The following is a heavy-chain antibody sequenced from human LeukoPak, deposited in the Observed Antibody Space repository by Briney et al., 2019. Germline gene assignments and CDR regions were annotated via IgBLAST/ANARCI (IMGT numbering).Heavy chain of an antibody. CDR1: GFTFSSYA. Sequence: PGRSLRLSCAASGFTFSSYAMHWVRQAPGKGLEWVAVISYDGSNKYYADSVKGRFIISRDNSKNTLYLQMNSLRAEDTAVYYCAKPAAADPYYFDYWGQGTLVTVSS. V-gene: IGHV3-30*01. CDR3: AKPAAADPYYFDY. CDR2: ISYDGSNK. D-gene: IGHD6-13*01. J-gene: IGHJ4*02.